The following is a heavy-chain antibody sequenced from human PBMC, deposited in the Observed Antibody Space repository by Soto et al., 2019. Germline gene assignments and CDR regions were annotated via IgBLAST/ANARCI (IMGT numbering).Heavy chain of an antibody. CDR3: AKAHGMYSSSWCLTGSFGY. V-gene: IGHV3-9*01. Sequence: GGSLRLSCAASGFTFYDYAMHWVRQAPGKGLEWVSGISWNSGSIGYADSVKGRFTISRDNAKNSLYLQMNSLRAEDTALYYCAKAHGMYSSSWCLTGSFGYWGQGTLVTVSS. D-gene: IGHD6-13*01. CDR2: ISWNSGSI. CDR1: GFTFYDYA. J-gene: IGHJ4*02.